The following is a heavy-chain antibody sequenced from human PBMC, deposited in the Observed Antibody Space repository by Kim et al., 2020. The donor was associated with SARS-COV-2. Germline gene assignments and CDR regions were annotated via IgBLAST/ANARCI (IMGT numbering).Heavy chain of an antibody. CDR2: INHSGST. J-gene: IGHJ4*02. V-gene: IGHV4-34*01. D-gene: IGHD5-18*01. CDR1: GGSFSGYY. Sequence: SETLSLTCAVYGGSFSGYYWSWIRQPPGKGLEWIGEINHSGSTNYNPSLKSRVTISVDRSKNQFSLKLSSVTAADTSVYYCARALGYTYDHVGADYWGQGALVTVSS. CDR3: ARALGYTYDHVGADY.